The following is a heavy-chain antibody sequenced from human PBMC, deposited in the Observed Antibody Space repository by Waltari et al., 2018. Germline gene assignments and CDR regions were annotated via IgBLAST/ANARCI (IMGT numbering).Heavy chain of an antibody. CDR2: FDPDNGKT. CDR3: HLMARHIVVMAAATPSYYSYMDV. V-gene: IGHV1-24*01. CDR1: GYTLTGLS. J-gene: IGHJ6*03. D-gene: IGHD2-15*01. Sequence: QVQVVQSGAEVKKPGASVKVSCKVAGYTLTGLSMHGVRQVPGKGLEWMGRFDPDNGKTIYAQKFQGRVTMTEDTSIDTAYMELSSLRSEDTAVYYCHLMARHIVVMAAATPSYYSYMDVWGRGTTVTVSS.